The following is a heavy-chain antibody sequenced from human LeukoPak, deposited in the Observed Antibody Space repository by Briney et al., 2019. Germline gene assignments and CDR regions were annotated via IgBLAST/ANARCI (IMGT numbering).Heavy chain of an antibody. Sequence: PGGSLRLSCAASGFPFSSYAMSWVRQAPGKGLEWVSATSGNGAKTYYADSVKGRFTISRDNSRNTLYLQMNSLRAEDTAVYYCAKDSGWPFDHWGQGTLVTVSS. V-gene: IGHV3-23*01. D-gene: IGHD6-19*01. CDR3: AKDSGWPFDH. J-gene: IGHJ4*02. CDR1: GFPFSSYA. CDR2: TSGNGAKT.